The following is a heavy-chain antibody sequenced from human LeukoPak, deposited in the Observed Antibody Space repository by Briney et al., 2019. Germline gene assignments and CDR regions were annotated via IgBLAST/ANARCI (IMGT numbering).Heavy chain of an antibody. V-gene: IGHV3-30*18. CDR2: ISYDGSNK. CDR3: AKRWSGYLGDY. J-gene: IGHJ4*02. Sequence: QPGRSLRLSCAASGFTFSSYGMHWVRQAPGKGLEWVAAISYDGSNKYYADSVKGRFTISRDNSKNTLYLQMNSLRVEDTAVYNCAKRWSGYLGDYWGQGTLVTVSS. CDR1: GFTFSSYG. D-gene: IGHD3-3*01.